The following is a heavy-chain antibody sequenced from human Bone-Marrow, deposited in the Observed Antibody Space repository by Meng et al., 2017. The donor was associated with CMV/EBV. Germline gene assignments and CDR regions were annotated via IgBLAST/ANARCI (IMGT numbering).Heavy chain of an antibody. CDR1: GFTFDDYA. CDR2: INWNGGST. D-gene: IGHD2-15*01. J-gene: IGHJ6*02. CDR3: AREGYVYCSGGSCYSAGMDV. V-gene: IGHV3-20*01. Sequence: GESLKISCGASGFTFDDYAMHRVRQAPGKGLEWVSGINWNGGSTGYADSVKGRFTISRDNAKNSLYLQMNSLRAEDTALYHCAREGYVYCSGGSCYSAGMDVWGQGTTVTVSS.